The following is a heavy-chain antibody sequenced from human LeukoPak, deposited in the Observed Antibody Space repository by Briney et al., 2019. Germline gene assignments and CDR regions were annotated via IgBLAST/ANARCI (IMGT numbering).Heavy chain of an antibody. V-gene: IGHV3-11*01. J-gene: IGHJ6*02. CDR2: IDRSGSST. CDR3: ARGHTGLEV. Sequence: PGGSLRLSCAASGLTLSDYYMSWIRQTPGKGLEWVSYIDRSGSSTYYADSVRGRFTVSRDNAKNSLFLQMNNLRAEDTALYYCARGHTGLEVWGQGTTVTVSS. CDR1: GLTLSDYY.